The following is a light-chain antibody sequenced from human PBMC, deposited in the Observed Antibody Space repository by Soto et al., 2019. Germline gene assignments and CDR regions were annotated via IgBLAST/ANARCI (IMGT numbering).Light chain of an antibody. Sequence: EVVMRQSPATLSVSPWEGATLSCRASQGIGDTLAWYQHKPGQTPRLLIYDTSTRATGVPARFSGSGSGTEFTLTISSLQSEDFAVYHCQHYNSWPRTWTFGQGTKVDNK. CDR1: QGIGDT. J-gene: IGKJ1*01. CDR2: DTS. CDR3: QHYNSWPRTWT. V-gene: IGKV3-15*01.